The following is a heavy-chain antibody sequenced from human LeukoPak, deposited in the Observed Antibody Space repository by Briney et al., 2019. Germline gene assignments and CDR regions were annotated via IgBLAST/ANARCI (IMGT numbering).Heavy chain of an antibody. CDR1: GFTFSSYA. CDR3: ARAFYYGSGSYAPDY. Sequence: GGSLRLSCAASGFTFSSYAMHWVRQAPGKGLEYVSSISSNGGSTYYANSVKGRFTISRDNSKNTLYLQMGSLRPEDMAVYYCARAFYYGSGSYAPDYWGQGTLVTVSS. CDR2: ISSNGGST. V-gene: IGHV3-64*01. J-gene: IGHJ4*02. D-gene: IGHD3-10*01.